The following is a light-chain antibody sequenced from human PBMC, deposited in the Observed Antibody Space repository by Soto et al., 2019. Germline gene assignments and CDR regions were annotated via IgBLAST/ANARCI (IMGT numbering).Light chain of an antibody. CDR3: MQALQTPMYT. CDR2: LGS. Sequence: DIVMTQYPLSLPVTPGEPASISCRSSQSLLHSNGYNYLDWYLQKPGQSPQLLIYLGSNRASGVPDWFSGSGSGTDFTLKISRVEAEDVGVYYCMQALQTPMYTFGQGTTLEIK. V-gene: IGKV2-28*01. CDR1: QSLLHSNGYNY. J-gene: IGKJ2*01.